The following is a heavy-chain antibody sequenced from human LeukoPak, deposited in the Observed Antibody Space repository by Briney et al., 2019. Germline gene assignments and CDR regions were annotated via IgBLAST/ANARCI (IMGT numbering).Heavy chain of an antibody. J-gene: IGHJ4*02. CDR2: IRYDGSNK. CDR1: AFTFSRYG. Sequence: PGGSLRLSYAASAFTFSRYGMHWVRQAPGKGLEWVAFIRYDGSNKYYADSVKGRFTISRDNSKNTLYLQMNSLRAEDTAVYYCAKEGEYYDFWSGYYHFDYWGQGTLVTVSS. CDR3: AKEGEYYDFWSGYYHFDY. D-gene: IGHD3-3*01. V-gene: IGHV3-30*02.